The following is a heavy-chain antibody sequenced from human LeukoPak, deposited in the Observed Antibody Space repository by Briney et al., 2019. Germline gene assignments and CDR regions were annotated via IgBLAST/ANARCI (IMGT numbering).Heavy chain of an antibody. CDR1: GFTFSSYS. Sequence: GGSLRLSCAASGFTFSSYSMNWVRQAPGKGLEWVSSISSSSSYIYYADSVKGRFTISRDNAKNSLCLQMNSLRAEDTAVYYCARDPTKVVTTDAFDIWGQGTMVTVSS. CDR3: ARDPTKVVTTDAFDI. D-gene: IGHD4-23*01. V-gene: IGHV3-21*01. CDR2: ISSSSSYI. J-gene: IGHJ3*02.